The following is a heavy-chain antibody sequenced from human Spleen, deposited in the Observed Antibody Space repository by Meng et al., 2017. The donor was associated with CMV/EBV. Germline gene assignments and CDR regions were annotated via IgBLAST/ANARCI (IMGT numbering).Heavy chain of an antibody. CDR2: IIPIFGTA. J-gene: IGHJ6*02. CDR1: GGTFSSYA. Sequence: SVKVSCKASGGTFSSYAISWVRQAPGQGLEWMGGIIPIFGTANYAQKFQGRVTITTDESTSTAYMELSSLRSEDTAVYYCARDLTPSSGPVTKSDYGMDVGGQGTTVTVSS. V-gene: IGHV1-69*05. CDR3: ARDLTPSSGPVTKSDYGMDV. D-gene: IGHD4-11*01.